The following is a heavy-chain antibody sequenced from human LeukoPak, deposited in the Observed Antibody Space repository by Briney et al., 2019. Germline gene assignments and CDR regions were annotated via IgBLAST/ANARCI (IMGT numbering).Heavy chain of an antibody. CDR1: GGTFGSYT. CDR3: ARRYCSSTSCYTPYYYGMDV. J-gene: IGHJ6*02. D-gene: IGHD2-2*02. Sequence: ASVKVSCKASGGTFGSYTISWVRQAPGQGLEWMGRIIPILGIANYAQKFQGRVTITADKSTSTAYMELSSLRSEDTAVYYCARRYCSSTSCYTPYYYGMDVWGQGTTVTVSS. CDR2: IIPILGIA. V-gene: IGHV1-69*02.